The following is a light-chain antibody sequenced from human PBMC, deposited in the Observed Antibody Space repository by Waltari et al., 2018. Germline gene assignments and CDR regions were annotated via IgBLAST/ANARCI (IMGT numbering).Light chain of an antibody. J-gene: IGKJ2*01. Sequence: DIQMTQSPSSVSASVGDRVTITCRASQGISNWLAWYQQKPGKAHKLMIYGASILQSGVRSRFSGSVSVTDFTLTITSLQPEDFATYYCQQANSFPPSFGQGTKLEIK. CDR1: QGISNW. CDR2: GAS. V-gene: IGKV1D-12*01. CDR3: QQANSFPPS.